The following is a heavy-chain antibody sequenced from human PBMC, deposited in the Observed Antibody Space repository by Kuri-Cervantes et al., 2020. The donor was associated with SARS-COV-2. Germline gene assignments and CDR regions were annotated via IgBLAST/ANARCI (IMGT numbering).Heavy chain of an antibody. Sequence: SETLSLTCAVYGGSFSGYQWSWIRQTPGMGLGWIRQINDSGATKYNPSPKSRVIVSMDKSKNQFSLKLSSVTAADTAVYYCARGVPGYWGQGSLVTVSS. CDR3: ARGVPGY. CDR1: GGSFSGYQ. D-gene: IGHD6-6*01. J-gene: IGHJ4*02. CDR2: INDSGAT. V-gene: IGHV4-34*01.